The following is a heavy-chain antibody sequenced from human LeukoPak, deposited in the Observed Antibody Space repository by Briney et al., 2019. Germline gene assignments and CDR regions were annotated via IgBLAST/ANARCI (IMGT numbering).Heavy chain of an antibody. CDR1: GFTLRRYS. Sequence: GGSLRLSCTASGFTLRRYSFNWVRQAPGKGLDWVSTISSGSDYIYYAESVWGRFTISRDNAEGSLYLQMNSLRAEDTAVYYCSRDLSLGAPQGFDYWGRGTLVTVSS. J-gene: IGHJ4*02. CDR3: SRDLSLGAPQGFDY. V-gene: IGHV3-21*01. CDR2: ISSGSDYI. D-gene: IGHD1-26*01.